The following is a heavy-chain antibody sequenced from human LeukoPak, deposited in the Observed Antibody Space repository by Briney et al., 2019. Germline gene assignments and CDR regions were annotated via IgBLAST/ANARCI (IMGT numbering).Heavy chain of an antibody. D-gene: IGHD2-2*01. J-gene: IGHJ4*02. CDR2: ISDNSAYI. CDR3: TKDLGTTGPYDY. Sequence: GRSLRLSCAASGYRLRSFSIIWVRQAPGKGREWVSSISDNSAYIYYGDSVKGRFTLSRDNAKNSLYLQMNSLRAEDTAIYYCTKDLGTTGPYDYWGQGIMVTVSS. CDR1: GYRLRSFS. V-gene: IGHV3-21*01.